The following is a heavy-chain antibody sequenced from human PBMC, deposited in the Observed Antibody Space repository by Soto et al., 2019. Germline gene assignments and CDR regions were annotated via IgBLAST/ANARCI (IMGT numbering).Heavy chain of an antibody. J-gene: IGHJ6*02. D-gene: IGHD5-18*01. CDR3: ARGGGYSYHLYGMDV. Sequence: SETLSLTCAVYGGSFSGYYWIWIRQPPGKGREWIGEVEHNGNTNYNPSFTSRVTISLNTSKNQFSLKLTSVTAADTAVYYCARGGGYSYHLYGMDVWGLGTTVTVSS. V-gene: IGHV4-34*01. CDR1: GGSFSGYY. CDR2: VEHNGNT.